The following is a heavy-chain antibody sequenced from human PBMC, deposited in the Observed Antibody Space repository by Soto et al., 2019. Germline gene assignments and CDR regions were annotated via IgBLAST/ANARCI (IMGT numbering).Heavy chain of an antibody. CDR1: GFTFSSYA. CDR2: ISYDGSNK. J-gene: IGHJ3*02. V-gene: IGHV3-30-3*01. D-gene: IGHD2-15*01. CDR3: ARGGLYCSGGSSYEDAFDI. Sequence: QVQLVESGGGVVQPGRSLRLSCAASGFTFSSYAMHWVRQAPGKGLEWVAVISYDGSNKYYADSVKGRFTISRDNSKNTLYLQMNSLRAEDTAVYYCARGGLYCSGGSSYEDAFDIWGQGTMVTVSS.